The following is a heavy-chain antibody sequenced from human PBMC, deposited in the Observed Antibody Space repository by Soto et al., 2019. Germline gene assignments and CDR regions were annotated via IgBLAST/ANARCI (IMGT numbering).Heavy chain of an antibody. V-gene: IGHV3-23*01. D-gene: IGHD6-19*01. CDR1: GFRFSSYA. J-gene: IGHJ3*02. Sequence: GGSLRLSCAASGFRFSSYAMSWVRQAPGKGLEWVSAISGGGTIYYGDSVKGRFTISRDNSKNTLYMQMNSLRAEDTAVYYCAKSLSIAVAGPDAFDIWGQGTMVTVSS. CDR3: AKSLSIAVAGPDAFDI. CDR2: ISGGGTI.